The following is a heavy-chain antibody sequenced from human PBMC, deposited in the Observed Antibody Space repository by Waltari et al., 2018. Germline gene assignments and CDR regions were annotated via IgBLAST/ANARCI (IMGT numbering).Heavy chain of an antibody. V-gene: IGHV1-2*02. J-gene: IGHJ3*02. CDR2: INPNSGGT. D-gene: IGHD2-21*01. Sequence: QVQLVQSGAEVKKPGASVKVSCKASGYTFTGYYMHWVRQAPGQGLEWMGWINPNSGGTNYAQKFQGRVTMTRDTSISTAYMELSRLRSDDTAVYYCATITHTSIVMDAFDIWGQGTMVTVSS. CDR1: GYTFTGYY. CDR3: ATITHTSIVMDAFDI.